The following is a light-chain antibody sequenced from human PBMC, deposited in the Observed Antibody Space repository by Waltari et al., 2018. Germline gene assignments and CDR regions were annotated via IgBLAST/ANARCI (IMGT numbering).Light chain of an antibody. CDR3: QQSYSTPYT. J-gene: IGKJ2*01. CDR1: QSISSY. Sequence: DIQMTQSPSSLSASVGDRVTITCRQSQSISSYLNWYQQKPGKAPKLLIYAASRLQSGVPSRFSGSGSGTDFTLTSSSLQPEDFATYYCQQSYSTPYTFGQGTKLEIK. CDR2: AAS. V-gene: IGKV1-39*01.